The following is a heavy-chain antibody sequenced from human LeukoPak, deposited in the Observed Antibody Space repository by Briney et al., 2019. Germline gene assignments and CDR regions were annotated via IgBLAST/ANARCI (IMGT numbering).Heavy chain of an antibody. CDR3: ARDIGEHYYDSSGYYDY. D-gene: IGHD3-22*01. CDR1: GFTFSSYA. Sequence: GGSLRLSCAASGFTFSSYAMHWVRQAPGKGLEWVAVISYDGSNKYYADSVKDRFTISRDNSKNTLYLQMNSLRAEDTAVYYCARDIGEHYYDSSGYYDYWGQGTLVTVSS. J-gene: IGHJ4*02. CDR2: ISYDGSNK. V-gene: IGHV3-30-3*01.